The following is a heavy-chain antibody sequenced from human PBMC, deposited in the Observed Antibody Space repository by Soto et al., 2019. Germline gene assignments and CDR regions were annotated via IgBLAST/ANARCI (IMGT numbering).Heavy chain of an antibody. J-gene: IGHJ6*02. CDR2: IISSSSYT. CDR1: GFTFSDYY. CDR3: ARDLLIPPPYCSSTSCYYYGMDV. D-gene: IGHD2-2*01. V-gene: IGHV3-11*05. Sequence: SLRLSCAASGFTFSDYYMSWIRQAPGKGLEWVSYIISSSSYTNYADSVKGRFTISRDNAKNSLYLQMNSLRAEDTAVYYCARDLLIPPPYCSSTSCYYYGMDVWGQGTTVTVSS.